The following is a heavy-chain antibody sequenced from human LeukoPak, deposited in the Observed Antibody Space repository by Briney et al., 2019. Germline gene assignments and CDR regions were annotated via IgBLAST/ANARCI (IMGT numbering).Heavy chain of an antibody. D-gene: IGHD6-13*01. Sequence: KRGESLKISRKTSGYNFPKYWIGWVRQVPGKGLEWMGIIYPTDSDTRYSPSFQGQVTISADKSITTAYLQWSSLKASDTAIYYCARGDSSSWYYFDYWGQGTLVTVSS. V-gene: IGHV5-51*01. CDR2: IYPTDSDT. CDR3: ARGDSSSWYYFDY. CDR1: GYNFPKYW. J-gene: IGHJ4*02.